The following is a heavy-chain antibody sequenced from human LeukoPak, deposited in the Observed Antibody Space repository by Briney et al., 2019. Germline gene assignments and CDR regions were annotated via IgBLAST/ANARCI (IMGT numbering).Heavy chain of an antibody. Sequence: SETLSLTCTVSGGSISSGSYHWSWIRQPAGKGLEWIGRIYTSGSTNYNPSLKSRVTISVDTSKNQFSLKLSSVTAADTAVYYCAREPRGRNYYDSSGYYAFDIWGQGTMVTVSS. CDR3: AREPRGRNYYDSSGYYAFDI. CDR2: IYTSGST. CDR1: GGSISSGSYH. D-gene: IGHD3-22*01. J-gene: IGHJ3*02. V-gene: IGHV4-61*02.